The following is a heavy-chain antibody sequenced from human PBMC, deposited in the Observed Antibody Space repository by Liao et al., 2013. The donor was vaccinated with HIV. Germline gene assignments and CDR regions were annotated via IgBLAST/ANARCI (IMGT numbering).Heavy chain of an antibody. V-gene: IGHV4-4*07. CDR1: GGSINNHY. CDR2: IYTSGNT. J-gene: IGHJ3*01. D-gene: IGHD3-3*01. CDR3: AARLTISGVAIPHALDV. Sequence: QMQLQESGPGLVKPSETLSLTCAVSGGSINNHYWNWIRQPAGRGLEWIGRIYTSGNTNYNPSLKSRVTMSVDTSKNQFSPKLTSVTAADTAVYYCAARLTISGVAIPHALDVWGQGTMVAVSS.